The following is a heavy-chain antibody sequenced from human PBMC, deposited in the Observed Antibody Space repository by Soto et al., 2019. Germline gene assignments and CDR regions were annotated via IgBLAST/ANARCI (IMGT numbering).Heavy chain of an antibody. V-gene: IGHV1-18*01. J-gene: IGHJ6*02. CDR1: GYTFISYG. CDR2: ISAYNDYT. D-gene: IGHD3-10*01. Sequence: ASVKVSCKASGYTFISYGISWVRQAPGQGLEWMGWISAYNDYTNYAQKHQGRVTMTTDTSTRIAYLELRSLRSDDTAVYYCAREGYYSGSGSYSPPRYYGMDVWGQGTTVTVSS. CDR3: AREGYYSGSGSYSPPRYYGMDV.